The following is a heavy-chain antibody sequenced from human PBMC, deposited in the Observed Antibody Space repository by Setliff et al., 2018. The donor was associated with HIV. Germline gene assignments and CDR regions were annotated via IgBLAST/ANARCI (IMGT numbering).Heavy chain of an antibody. CDR1: GASISSGSHY. D-gene: IGHD1-1*01. V-gene: IGHV4-61*09. CDR2: MHTSGTL. Sequence: SETLSLTCTVSGASISSGSHYWTWIRQPAGKGLEWIGHMHTSGTLNYNPSLKSRATISRDTSKKQLSLWLRSVTAADTAVYYCARDSNAPYFQHWGQGTPVTVSS. CDR3: ARDSNAPYFQH. J-gene: IGHJ1*01.